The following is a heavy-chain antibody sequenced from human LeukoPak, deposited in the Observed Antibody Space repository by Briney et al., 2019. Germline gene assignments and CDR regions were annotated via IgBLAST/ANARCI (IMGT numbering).Heavy chain of an antibody. V-gene: IGHV3-23*01. D-gene: IGHD3-3*01. Sequence: GGSLRLSGAASGFTLSSYAMSWVRQAPGMGLEWVSAISGSGGSTYYADSGKGPFTISRANSTNTLYLQMNSLGAEDAAVYYCARGVRRFLEGVSMDVWGKGSTVTASS. J-gene: IGHJ6*03. CDR2: ISGSGGST. CDR3: ARGVRRFLEGVSMDV. CDR1: GFTLSSYA.